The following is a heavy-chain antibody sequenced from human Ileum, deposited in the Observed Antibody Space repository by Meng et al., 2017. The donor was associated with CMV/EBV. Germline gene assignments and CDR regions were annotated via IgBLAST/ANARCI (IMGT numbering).Heavy chain of an antibody. CDR3: AKEGQLAR. D-gene: IGHD6-6*01. CDR1: GFTFRSYS. Sequence: GESLKISCAASGFTFRSYSMNWVRQAPGKGLEWVSSISGSSSYIYYADSVKGRFTISRDNSKNALYLQMNILRAEDTAIYYCAKEGQLARWGQGTLVTVSS. J-gene: IGHJ4*02. V-gene: IGHV3-21*04. CDR2: ISGSSSYI.